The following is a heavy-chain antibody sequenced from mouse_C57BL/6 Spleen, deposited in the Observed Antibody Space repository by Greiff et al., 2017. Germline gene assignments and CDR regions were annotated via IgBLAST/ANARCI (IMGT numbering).Heavy chain of an antibody. J-gene: IGHJ4*01. CDR2: IDPEDGDT. CDR1: GFNIKDYY. Sequence: EVMLVGSGAELVRPGASVKLSCTASGFNIKDYYMHWVKQRPEQGLEWIGRIDPEDGDTEYAPKFQGKATMTADTSSNTAYLQLSSLTSEDTAVYYCTTPCGYGSSNYAMDYWGQGTSVTVSS. CDR3: TTPCGYGSSNYAMDY. V-gene: IGHV14-1*01. D-gene: IGHD1-1*01.